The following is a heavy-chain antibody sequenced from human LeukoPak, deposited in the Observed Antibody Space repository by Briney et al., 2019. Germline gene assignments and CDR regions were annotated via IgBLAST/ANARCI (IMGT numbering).Heavy chain of an antibody. CDR3: AIGTPTVTFDY. D-gene: IGHD4-17*01. V-gene: IGHV4-30-4*01. J-gene: IGHJ4*02. CDR1: GGSISSGDYY. Sequence: SQTLSLTCTVSGGSISSGDYYWSWIRQPPGKGLEWIGYIYYSGSTYYNPSLKSRVTISVDTPKNQFSLKLSSVTAADTAVYYCAIGTPTVTFDYWGQGTLVTVSS. CDR2: IYYSGST.